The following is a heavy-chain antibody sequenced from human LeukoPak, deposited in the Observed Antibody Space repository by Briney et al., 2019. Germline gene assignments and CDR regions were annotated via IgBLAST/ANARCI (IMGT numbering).Heavy chain of an antibody. J-gene: IGHJ5*02. D-gene: IGHD6-13*01. Sequence: GGSLRLSCTVSGFTVSSNSMSWVRQAPGKGLEWVSFIYSDNTHYSDSVKGRFTTSRDNSKNTLYLQMNSLRAEDTAVYYCATYRLAAAGTIGWFDPWGQGTLVTVSS. CDR1: GFTVSSNS. CDR3: ATYRLAAAGTIGWFDP. CDR2: IYSDNT. V-gene: IGHV3-53*01.